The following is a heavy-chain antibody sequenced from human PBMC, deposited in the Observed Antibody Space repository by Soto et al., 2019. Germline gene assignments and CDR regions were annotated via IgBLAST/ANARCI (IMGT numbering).Heavy chain of an antibody. CDR3: ARVRDWYFDL. Sequence: QVQLQELGPGLVKPSETLSLTCTVSGGAVSSGSFYWSWIRQPPGKGLEWIGYIFYSGSTNYNPYLKSRVTISVDTSKNQFSLRLSSVTAADTAVYYCARVRDWYFDLWGRGALITVSS. V-gene: IGHV4-61*01. CDR2: IFYSGST. CDR1: GGAVSSGSFY. J-gene: IGHJ2*01.